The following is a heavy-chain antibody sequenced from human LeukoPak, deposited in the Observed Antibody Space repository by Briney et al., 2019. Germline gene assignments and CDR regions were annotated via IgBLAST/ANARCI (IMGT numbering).Heavy chain of an antibody. J-gene: IGHJ4*02. V-gene: IGHV3-23*01. Sequence: GGSLRLSCAASGFSFSAYGTHWLMSWVRQAPGKGLEWASTIRHSDVNTYYTDSVKGRFTISRDNSKNTVFLQMNSLRAEDTAVYYCVHRPEYGSGGLLFALWAEGALVTVAA. D-gene: IGHD2-15*01. CDR2: IRHSDVNT. CDR1: GFSFSAYG. CDR3: VHRPEYGSGGLLFAL.